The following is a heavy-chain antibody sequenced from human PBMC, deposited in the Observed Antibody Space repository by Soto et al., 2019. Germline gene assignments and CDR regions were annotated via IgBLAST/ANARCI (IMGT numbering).Heavy chain of an antibody. J-gene: IGHJ3*02. CDR1: GFTFSDYV. CDR2: ISASGIST. V-gene: IGHV3-23*01. Sequence: GALRLPCSASGFTFSDYVMSWVRQAPGKGLQWVSAISASGISTYYADSVKGRFTISRDNSKNTLYLQMNSLRADDTAIYYCERDKKLTARTHAFDIWGQGTLVTV. CDR3: ERDKKLTARTHAFDI.